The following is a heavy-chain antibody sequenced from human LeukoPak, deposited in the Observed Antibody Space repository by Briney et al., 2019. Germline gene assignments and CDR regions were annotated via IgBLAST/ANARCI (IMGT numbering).Heavy chain of an antibody. D-gene: IGHD3-9*01. CDR2: INHSGST. V-gene: IGHV4-34*01. CDR1: GGSFSGYY. Sequence: SETLSLSCAVYGGSFSGYYWSWTRQPPGKGLEWIGEINHSGSTNYNPSLKSRVTISVDTSKNQFSLKLSSVTAADTAVYYCARGRDYDILTGRHYYGMDVWGKGTTVTVSS. J-gene: IGHJ6*04. CDR3: ARGRDYDILTGRHYYGMDV.